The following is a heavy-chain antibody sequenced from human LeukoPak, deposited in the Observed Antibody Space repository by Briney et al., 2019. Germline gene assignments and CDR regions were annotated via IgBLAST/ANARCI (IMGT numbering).Heavy chain of an antibody. CDR3: TRGAGWLIDY. V-gene: IGHV4-59*01. CDR2: IHNSGTS. D-gene: IGHD3-16*01. Sequence: SETLSLTCTVSDDSISEYYRGWLRQPPGKGLEWIGYIHNSGTSTYNLSLKSRVTISADTSKNQFSLKLNSMTTADTAVYYCTRGAGWLIDYWGQGILVTVSS. CDR1: DDSISEYY. J-gene: IGHJ4*02.